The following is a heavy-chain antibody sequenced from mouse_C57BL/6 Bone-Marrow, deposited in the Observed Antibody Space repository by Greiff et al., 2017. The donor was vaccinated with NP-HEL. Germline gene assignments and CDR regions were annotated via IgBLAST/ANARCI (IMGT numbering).Heavy chain of an antibody. CDR3: ARRYYGSSSYYYARDY. D-gene: IGHD1-1*01. CDR1: GYTFTSYW. Sequence: QVQLQQPGAELVKPGASVKLSCKASGYTFTSYWMHWVKQRPGQGLEWIGMIHPNSGSTNYNEKFKSKATLTVDKSSSTAYMQLSSLTSEDSAVYYCARRYYGSSSYYYARDYWGQGTSVTVSS. CDR2: IHPNSGST. J-gene: IGHJ4*01. V-gene: IGHV1-64*01.